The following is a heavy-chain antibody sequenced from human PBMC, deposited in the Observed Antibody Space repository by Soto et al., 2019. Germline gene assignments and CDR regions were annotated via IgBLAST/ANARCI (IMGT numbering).Heavy chain of an antibody. D-gene: IGHD4-17*01. Sequence: QVQLQESGPGLVKPSGTLSLTCAVSGGSISSSNWWSWVRQPPGKGLEWIGEIYHSGSTNYNPSLKSRVTISVDKSKNQFSLKLSSVTAADTAVYYCARHDYGDQGYYYYYGMDVWGQGTTVTVSS. CDR2: IYHSGST. CDR1: GGSISSSNW. V-gene: IGHV4-4*02. CDR3: ARHDYGDQGYYYYYGMDV. J-gene: IGHJ6*02.